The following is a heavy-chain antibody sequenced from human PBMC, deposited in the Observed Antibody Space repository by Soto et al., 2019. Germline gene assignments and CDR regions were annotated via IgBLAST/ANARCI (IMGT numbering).Heavy chain of an antibody. V-gene: IGHV4-59*01. Sequence: QVQLQESGPGLVKPSETLSLTCTVSGGSISSYYWSWIRQPPGKGLEWIGYIYYSGSTNYNPSLKSRVTISVDTSKNQFSLKLSSVSAADTAVYYCARGKHRRGGAFDIWGQGTMVTVSS. D-gene: IGHD2-21*01. J-gene: IGHJ3*02. CDR2: IYYSGST. CDR3: ARGKHRRGGAFDI. CDR1: GGSISSYY.